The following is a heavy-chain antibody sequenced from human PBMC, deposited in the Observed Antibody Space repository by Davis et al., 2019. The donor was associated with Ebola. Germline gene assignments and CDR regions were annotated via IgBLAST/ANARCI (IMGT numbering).Heavy chain of an antibody. D-gene: IGHD1-26*01. Sequence: GNTNYNPSLKSRVAMSVDMSKNQFSLKLSSVTAADTAVYYCARAWGLADYWGQGTLVTVSS. J-gene: IGHJ4*02. CDR2: GNT. V-gene: IGHV4-4*07. CDR3: ARAWGLADY.